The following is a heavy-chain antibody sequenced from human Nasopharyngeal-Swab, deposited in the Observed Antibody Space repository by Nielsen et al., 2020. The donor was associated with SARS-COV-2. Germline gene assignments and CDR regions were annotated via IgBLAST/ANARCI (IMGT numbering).Heavy chain of an antibody. Sequence: GESLKISCAASGFTFDDYAMTWVRQAPGKGLEWASGINWNGAGTGYADSVKGRFTISRDNAKNSLYLQMNSLRAEDTALYHCARSPGYYYYYGMDVWGQGTTVTVSS. CDR2: INWNGAGT. CDR1: GFTFDDYA. D-gene: IGHD2-2*03. V-gene: IGHV3-20*01. J-gene: IGHJ6*02. CDR3: ARSPGYYYYYGMDV.